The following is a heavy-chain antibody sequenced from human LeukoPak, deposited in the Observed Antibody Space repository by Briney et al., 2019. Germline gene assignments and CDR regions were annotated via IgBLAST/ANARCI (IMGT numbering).Heavy chain of an antibody. J-gene: IGHJ5*02. D-gene: IGHD1-7*01. CDR3: ARVTTTTLSS. V-gene: IGHV6-1*01. CDR1: GDSVSTSGVA. CDR2: TYYRSKWYN. Sequence: PSQTLSLTCAISGDSVSTSGVAWNWVRQSPSRGLEWLGRTYYRSKWYNDYAVSVKSRITINPDASKNQFSLQLNSVTPEDTAVYYCARVTTTTLSSWGQGTLVTVSS.